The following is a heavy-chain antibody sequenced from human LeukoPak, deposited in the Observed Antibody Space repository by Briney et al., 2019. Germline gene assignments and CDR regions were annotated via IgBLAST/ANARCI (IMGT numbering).Heavy chain of an antibody. J-gene: IGHJ4*02. D-gene: IGHD2-8*02. CDR2: IYYTGST. Sequence: PSETLSLTCTVSGGSISSGDYYWSWIRQPPGMGLEWIGYIYYTGSTYYNPSLKSPVTISVDTSKNQFSLKLNSVTAADTAVYYCARTGGTIDYWGQGTLVTVSS. V-gene: IGHV4-30-4*01. CDR1: GGSISSGDYY. CDR3: ARTGGTIDY.